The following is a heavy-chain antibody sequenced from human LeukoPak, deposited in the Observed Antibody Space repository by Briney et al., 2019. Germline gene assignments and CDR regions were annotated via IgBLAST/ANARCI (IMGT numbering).Heavy chain of an antibody. V-gene: IGHV1-2*02. CDR2: INPNSGGT. D-gene: IGHD3-22*01. CDR3: ARPRFRRYYYDSSGYYYGDAFDI. CDR1: GYTFTGYY. J-gene: IGHJ3*02. Sequence: ASVKVSCKSSGYTFTGYYMHWVRQAPGQGLEWMGWINPNSGGTNYAQKFQGRVTMTRDTSISTAYMELSRLRSDDTAVYYCARPRFRRYYYDSSGYYYGDAFDIWGQGIMVTVSS.